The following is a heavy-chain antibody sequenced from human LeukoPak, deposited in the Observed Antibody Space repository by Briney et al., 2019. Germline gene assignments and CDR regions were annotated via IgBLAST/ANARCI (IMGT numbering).Heavy chain of an antibody. V-gene: IGHV1-69*06. CDR1: GYTFTSYD. CDR3: ATAGVSNYYMDV. J-gene: IGHJ6*03. D-gene: IGHD3-10*01. Sequence: SVKVSCKASGYTFTSYDINWVRQATGQGLEWMGGIIPIFGTANYAQKFQGRVTMTEDTSTDTAYMELSSLRSEDTAVYYCATAGVSNYYMDVWGKGTTVTVSS. CDR2: IIPIFGTA.